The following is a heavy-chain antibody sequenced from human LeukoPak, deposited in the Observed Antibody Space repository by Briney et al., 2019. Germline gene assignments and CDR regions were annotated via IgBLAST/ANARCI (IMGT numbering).Heavy chain of an antibody. D-gene: IGHD3-10*01. V-gene: IGHV5-51*01. CDR2: IYPINSDT. Sequence: GESLKISCQAFGFKFTNYFIGWVRQMPGKGLEWVGIIYPINSDTRYSPSFQGQVTISADKSISTAYLQWSSLKASDTAMYYCARGVNLGGFDYWGQGTLVTVSS. J-gene: IGHJ4*02. CDR1: GFKFTNYF. CDR3: ARGVNLGGFDY.